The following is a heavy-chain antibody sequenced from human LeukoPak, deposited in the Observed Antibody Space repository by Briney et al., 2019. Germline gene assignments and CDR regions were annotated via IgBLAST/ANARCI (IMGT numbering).Heavy chain of an antibody. CDR2: ISGSGGST. Sequence: GGSLRLSCAASGFTFSSYAMSWVRQAPGKGLEWDSAISGSGGSTYYADSVKGRFTISRDNSKNTLYLQMNSLRAEDTAVYYCAKDLEPSGFGDSLDYWGQGTLVTVSS. CDR1: GFTFSSYA. J-gene: IGHJ4*02. V-gene: IGHV3-23*01. CDR3: AKDLEPSGFGDSLDY. D-gene: IGHD4-17*01.